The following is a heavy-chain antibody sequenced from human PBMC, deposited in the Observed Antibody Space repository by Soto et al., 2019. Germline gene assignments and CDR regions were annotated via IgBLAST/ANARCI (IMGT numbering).Heavy chain of an antibody. CDR2: IYYSGST. CDR3: ASHDDGGNSAPEHIDY. D-gene: IGHD4-17*01. J-gene: IGHJ4*02. Sequence: SETLSLTCTVSGGSISSSSYYWGWIRQPPGKGLEWIGSIYYSGSTYYNPSLKSRVTISVDTSKNQFSLKLSSVTAADTAVYYCASHDDGGNSAPEHIDYWGQGTLVNVSS. V-gene: IGHV4-39*01. CDR1: GGSISSSSYY.